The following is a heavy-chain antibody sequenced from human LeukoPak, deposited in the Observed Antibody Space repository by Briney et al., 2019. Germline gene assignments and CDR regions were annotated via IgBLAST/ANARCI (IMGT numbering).Heavy chain of an antibody. CDR2: ISGSGGST. Sequence: PGGSLRLSCAASGFTFSSYAMSWVRQAPGKGLEWVSAISGSGGSTYYADSVKGRFTISRDNSKNTLYLQMNSLRAEDTAVYYCAAKGSGWRDAFDIWGQGTMVTVSS. CDR3: AAKGSGWRDAFDI. D-gene: IGHD6-19*01. CDR1: GFTFSSYA. V-gene: IGHV3-23*01. J-gene: IGHJ3*02.